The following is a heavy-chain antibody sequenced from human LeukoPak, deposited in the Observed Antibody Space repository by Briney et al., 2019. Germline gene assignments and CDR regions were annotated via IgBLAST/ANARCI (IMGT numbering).Heavy chain of an antibody. Sequence: SETLSLTCAVYGGSFSGYYWSWIRQPPGKGLEWIGEINHSGSTNYNPSLRSRVTISVDTSKNQFSLKLSSVTAADTAVYYCARVRGYFWSGSQSFDYWGQGTLVTVSS. CDR1: GGSFSGYY. J-gene: IGHJ4*02. V-gene: IGHV4-34*01. CDR3: ARVRGYFWSGSQSFDY. D-gene: IGHD3-3*01. CDR2: INHSGST.